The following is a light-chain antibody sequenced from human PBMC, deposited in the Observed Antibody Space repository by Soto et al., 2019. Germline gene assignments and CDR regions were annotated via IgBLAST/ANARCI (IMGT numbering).Light chain of an antibody. Sequence: DIQITQSPSSLSASVGDRVTITCRASQSISPHLNWYQHKPGRPPRLLIFASYILEGGVPSRFSGSGSDTYFTLTIDSLQPEDVATYYCQHSYITPRYTFGQGTKVEI. CDR3: QHSYITPRYT. CDR1: QSISPH. J-gene: IGKJ2*01. CDR2: ASY. V-gene: IGKV1-39*01.